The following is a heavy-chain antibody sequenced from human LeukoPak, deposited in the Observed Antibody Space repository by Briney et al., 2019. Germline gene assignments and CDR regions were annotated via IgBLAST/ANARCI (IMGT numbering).Heavy chain of an antibody. V-gene: IGHV3-48*03. CDR2: ISSSGSTI. CDR3: AHYGDYGFDY. CDR1: GFTFSSYQ. J-gene: IGHJ4*02. D-gene: IGHD4-17*01. Sequence: PGGSLRLSCAASGFTFSSYQMNWVRQAPGKGLEWISYISSSGSTIYYADSVKGRFTISRDNAKNSLYPQMNSLRAEDTAVYYCAHYGDYGFDYWGQGTLVTVSS.